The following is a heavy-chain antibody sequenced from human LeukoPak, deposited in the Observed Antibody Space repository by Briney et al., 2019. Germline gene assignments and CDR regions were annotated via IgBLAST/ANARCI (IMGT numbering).Heavy chain of an antibody. J-gene: IGHJ5*02. CDR1: GGTFSNYT. CDR2: IIPIFGTA. Sequence: ASVKVSCKASGGTFSNYTISWVRQAPGQGLEWMGGIIPIFGTANYAQKFQGRVTITADESTSTAYMELSSLRSEDTAVYYCAKIYCSSNSCYDGRGWFDPWGQGTLVTVSS. D-gene: IGHD2-2*01. V-gene: IGHV1-69*13. CDR3: AKIYCSSNSCYDGRGWFDP.